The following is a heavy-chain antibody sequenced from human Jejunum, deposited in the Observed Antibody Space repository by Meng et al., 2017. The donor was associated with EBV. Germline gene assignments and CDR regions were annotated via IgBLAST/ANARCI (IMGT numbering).Heavy chain of an antibody. CDR2: IYYNGNT. CDR3: ARDRGWVVAAHYFHD. V-gene: IGHV4-59*01. D-gene: IGHD2-15*01. CDR1: GGSIGSYY. J-gene: IGHJ4*02. Sequence: QVELQESVPDLGKPSETLYRTCTFSGGSIGSYYWNWIRQPPGKGLESIGYIYYNGNTNYNPSLKSRVTISVDTSKNQFSLKLTSVTAADTAVYYCARDRGWVVAAHYFHDWGQGILVTVSS.